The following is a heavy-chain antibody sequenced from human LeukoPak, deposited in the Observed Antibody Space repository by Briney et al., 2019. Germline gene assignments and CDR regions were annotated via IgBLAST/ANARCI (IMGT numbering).Heavy chain of an antibody. J-gene: IGHJ4*02. CDR1: GFTFGTYG. Sequence: GGSLRLSCAASGFTFGTYGLAWVRQAPGKGLEWVSAISASGDHTYYADSVKGRFSISRDNSKNTLYLQMNSLRAEDTALYYCAKEMGSSQPFDYWGQGTLVTISS. D-gene: IGHD3-10*01. V-gene: IGHV3-23*01. CDR2: ISASGDHT. CDR3: AKEMGSSQPFDY.